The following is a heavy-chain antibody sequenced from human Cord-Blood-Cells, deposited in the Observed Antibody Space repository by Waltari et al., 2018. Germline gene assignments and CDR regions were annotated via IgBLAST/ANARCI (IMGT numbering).Heavy chain of an antibody. V-gene: IGHV4-38-2*01. CDR3: ARVVYGITGIFDY. CDR2: IYHSGST. Sequence: QVQLQESGPGLVKPSETLSLTCAVPGYSISSGYYWGWIRQPPGKGLEWIGSIYHSGSTYYNPSLKSRVTISVDTSKNQFSLKLSSVTAADTAVYYCARVVYGITGIFDYWGQGTLVTVSS. D-gene: IGHD1-20*01. CDR1: GYSISSGYY. J-gene: IGHJ4*02.